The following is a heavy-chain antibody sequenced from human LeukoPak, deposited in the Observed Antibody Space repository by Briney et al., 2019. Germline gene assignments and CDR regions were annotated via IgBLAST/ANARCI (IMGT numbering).Heavy chain of an antibody. J-gene: IGHJ5*02. CDR2: INHSGST. V-gene: IGHV4-34*01. CDR3: ARSYCSSTSCYGWFDP. CDR1: GGSFSGYY. D-gene: IGHD2-2*01. Sequence: SETLSLTCAVYGGSFSGYYWSWIRQPPGKGLEWIGEINHSGSTNYNPSLKSRVTTSVDTSKNQFSLKPSSVTAADTAVYYCARSYCSSTSCYGWFDPWGQGTLVTVSS.